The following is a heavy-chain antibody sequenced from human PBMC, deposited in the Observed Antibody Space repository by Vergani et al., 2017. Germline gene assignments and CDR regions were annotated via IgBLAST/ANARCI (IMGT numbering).Heavy chain of an antibody. CDR1: GVTFSSYG. CDR2: IWYDGSNK. J-gene: IGHJ5*02. CDR3: ARVGLRSCSSTSCYWGLFDP. V-gene: IGHV3-33*01. D-gene: IGHD2-2*01. Sequence: QVQLVESGGGVVQPGRSLRLSCAASGVTFSSYGMHWVRQAPGKGLEWVAVIWYDGSNKYYADSVKGRFTISRDNSKNTLYLQMNSLRAEDTAVYYCARVGLRSCSSTSCYWGLFDPWGQGTLVTVSS.